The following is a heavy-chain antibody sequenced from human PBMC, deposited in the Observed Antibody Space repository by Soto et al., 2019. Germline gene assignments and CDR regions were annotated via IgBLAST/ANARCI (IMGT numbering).Heavy chain of an antibody. D-gene: IGHD2-15*01. Sequence: GGSLRLSCAASGFTFSSYAMHWVRQAPWKGLEWVSYISMTSRILDYADSVKGRFTISRDNAKNSLYLQMNSLRADDTAVYYCARDDIVFRGPSVAIIVARPRTSYFDRLGRDTLLTISS. CDR3: ARDDIVFRGPSVAIIVARPRTSYFDR. V-gene: IGHV3-48*01. CDR1: GFTFSSYA. J-gene: IGHJ2*01. CDR2: ISMTSRIL.